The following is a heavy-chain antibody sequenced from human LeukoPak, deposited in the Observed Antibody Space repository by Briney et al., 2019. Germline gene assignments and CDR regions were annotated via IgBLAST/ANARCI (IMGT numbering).Heavy chain of an antibody. CDR1: GGSFSGYY. D-gene: IGHD5-24*01. J-gene: IGHJ4*02. V-gene: IGHV4-34*01. Sequence: SETLSLTCAVYGGSFSGYYWNWIRQPPGKGLEWIGEINHSGSTNYNPSLKSRVTISVDTSKNQFSLKLSSVTAADTAVYYCARGTASPRWLQYRGDYWGQGTLVTVSS. CDR2: INHSGST. CDR3: ARGTASPRWLQYRGDY.